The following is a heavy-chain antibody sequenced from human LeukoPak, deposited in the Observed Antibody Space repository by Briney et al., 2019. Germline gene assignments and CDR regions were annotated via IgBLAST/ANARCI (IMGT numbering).Heavy chain of an antibody. CDR1: GYTFTSYG. CDR2: ISAYNGNT. CDR3: ARAPGGNTMIVVEDY. Sequence: ASVKVSCKASGYTFTSYGISWVRQAPGQGLEWMGWISAYNGNTNYAQKLQGRVTMTTDTSTSTAYMELRSLRSDDTAVYYCARAPGGNTMIVVEDYWGQGTLVTVSS. D-gene: IGHD3-22*01. V-gene: IGHV1-18*01. J-gene: IGHJ4*02.